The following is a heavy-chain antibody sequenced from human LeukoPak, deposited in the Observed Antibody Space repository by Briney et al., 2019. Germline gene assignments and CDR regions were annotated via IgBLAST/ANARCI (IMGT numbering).Heavy chain of an antibody. CDR1: GGSISSYY. CDR3: ARRAKLNWFAP. CDR2: VYYTGST. Sequence: SETLSLTCTVSGGSISSYYWSWVRQPPGKGLEWIGFVYYTGSTNYNPSLKSRVTISVDTSKNQFSLKLSSVTAADTAVYYCARRAKLNWFAPWGQGTLVTVSS. V-gene: IGHV4-59*12. D-gene: IGHD1-26*01. J-gene: IGHJ5*02.